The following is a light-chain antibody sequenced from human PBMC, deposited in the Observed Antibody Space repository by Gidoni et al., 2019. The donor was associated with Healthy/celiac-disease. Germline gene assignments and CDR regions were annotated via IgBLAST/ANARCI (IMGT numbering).Light chain of an antibody. CDR2: GAS. V-gene: IGKV3-15*01. Sequence: EIVMTQSPATLSVSPGERATLSCRASQSVNSTLAWYQQKPGQAPRLRIYGASTRATGIPARFSGSGSGTEFTLTISSLQSEDFAVYYCQQYNNWPWTFCQGIKVEIK. CDR3: QQYNNWPWT. J-gene: IGKJ1*01. CDR1: QSVNST.